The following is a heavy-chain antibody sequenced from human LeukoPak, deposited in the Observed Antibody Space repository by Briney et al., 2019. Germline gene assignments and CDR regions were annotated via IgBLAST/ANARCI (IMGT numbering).Heavy chain of an antibody. CDR2: ISWNSGSI. J-gene: IGHJ4*02. CDR1: GFTFDDYA. V-gene: IGHV3-9*01. D-gene: IGHD6-19*01. Sequence: GRSLRLSCAASGFTFDDYAMHWVRQAPGKGLEWVSGISWNSGSIGYADSVKGRFTISRDNAKNSLYLQMNSLRAEDTALYYCAKGPYSSGWYPLFDYWGQGTLVTVSS. CDR3: AKGPYSSGWYPLFDY.